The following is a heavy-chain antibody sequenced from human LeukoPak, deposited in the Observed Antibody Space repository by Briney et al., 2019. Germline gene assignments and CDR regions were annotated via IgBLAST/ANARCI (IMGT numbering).Heavy chain of an antibody. J-gene: IGHJ6*02. CDR1: GFTFSSYW. D-gene: IGHD3-16*01. V-gene: IGHV3-7*03. Sequence: LAGGPLRLSCAASGFTFSSYWMNWARQAPGKGLEWVASINHNGNVNYYVDSVKGRFTISRDNAKNSLYLQMSNLRAEDTAVYFCARGGGLDVWGQGATVTVSS. CDR2: INHNGNVN. CDR3: ARGGGLDV.